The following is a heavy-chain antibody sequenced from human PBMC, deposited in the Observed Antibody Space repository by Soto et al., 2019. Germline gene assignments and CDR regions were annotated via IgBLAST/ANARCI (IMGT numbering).Heavy chain of an antibody. CDR1: GGTFSSSA. CDR3: ARDNDRLQLGGNYYYILDV. CDR2: IIPLFRTP. V-gene: IGHV1-69*12. D-gene: IGHD4-4*01. Sequence: QVQLVQSGAEMKEPGSSVKVSCKTSGGTFSSSAISWLRQAPGQGLEWMGGIIPLFRTPDYAQKFQGRVTIAADESTSTAYMELSSLRSEDTAVSYCARDNDRLQLGGNYYYILDVWGQGPTITVSS. J-gene: IGHJ6*02.